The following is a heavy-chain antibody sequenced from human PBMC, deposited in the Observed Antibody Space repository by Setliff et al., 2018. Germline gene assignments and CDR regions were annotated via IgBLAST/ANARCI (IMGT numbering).Heavy chain of an antibody. CDR2: IYTSWST. J-gene: IGHJ4*02. CDR3: ARYNPKLPELAIYGSFDY. Sequence: SETLSLTCTVSGDSISRAKYYWSWFRQPAGKELEWIGQIYTSWSTNYNPSLKSRVTLSIAASKKQFPLKLSSVTAADTAVYHCARYNPKLPELAIYGSFDYWGQGALVTSPQ. V-gene: IGHV4-61*09. D-gene: IGHD3-3*01. CDR1: GDSISRAKYY.